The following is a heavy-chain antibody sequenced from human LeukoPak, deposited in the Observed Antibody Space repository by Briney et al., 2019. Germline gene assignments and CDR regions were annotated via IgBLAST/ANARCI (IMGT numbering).Heavy chain of an antibody. J-gene: IGHJ1*01. D-gene: IGHD6-25*01. CDR3: AGSRGNLYFQH. Sequence: ASVKVSCKASGYTFTGYYIHWVRQAPGQGLEWMGWINPNNGGTNYAQKFQGRVTMTRDTSISTAYMELSRLRSDDTAVYYCAGSRGNLYFQHWGQGTLVTVSS. CDR1: GYTFTGYY. CDR2: INPNNGGT. V-gene: IGHV1-2*02.